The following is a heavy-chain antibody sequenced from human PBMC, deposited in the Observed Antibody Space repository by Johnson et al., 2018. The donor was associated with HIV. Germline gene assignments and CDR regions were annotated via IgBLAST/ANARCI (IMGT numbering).Heavy chain of an antibody. Sequence: VQLVESGGGVVQSGGSLRLSCAASGFTFDDYGMSWVRQAPGKGLEWVSGINWNGGSTGYADSVKGRFTISRDNAKNSLYLQMNSLRAEDTALYYCARDRTGGSYPRAFDIWGQGTMVTVSS. CDR1: GFTFDDYG. V-gene: IGHV3-20*04. CDR2: INWNGGST. J-gene: IGHJ3*02. CDR3: ARDRTGGSYPRAFDI. D-gene: IGHD1-26*01.